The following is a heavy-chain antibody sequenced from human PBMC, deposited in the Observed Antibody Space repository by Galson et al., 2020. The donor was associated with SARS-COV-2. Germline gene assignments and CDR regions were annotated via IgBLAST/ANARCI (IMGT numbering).Heavy chain of an antibody. J-gene: IGHJ4*02. CDR2: IYSEGSST. CDR1: GFTFSSYW. Sequence: GGSLRLSCAASGFTFSSYWMHWVRQAPGKGLVWVSRIYSEGSSTDYADSVKGRFTISGDNAKNTLYLQMNSLRAEDTAVYYCARGDMRIDYFDYWGQGTLVTVSS. CDR3: ARGDMRIDYFDY. V-gene: IGHV3-74*01. D-gene: IGHD2-15*01.